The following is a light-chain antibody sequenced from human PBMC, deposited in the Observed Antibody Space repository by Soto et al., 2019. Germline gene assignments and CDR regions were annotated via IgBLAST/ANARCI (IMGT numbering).Light chain of an antibody. CDR2: DTS. CDR3: QRYNNWPLT. V-gene: IGKV3-15*01. CDR1: QGIGST. J-gene: IGKJ4*01. Sequence: RTQSPATLSLSAGECSILCGRASQGIGSTLAWYQHKPGQTPRLLIYDTSTRATGVPARFSGSRSGTEFTLPINSLQSEDFAAYYSQRYNNWPLTFRGGTKVDIK.